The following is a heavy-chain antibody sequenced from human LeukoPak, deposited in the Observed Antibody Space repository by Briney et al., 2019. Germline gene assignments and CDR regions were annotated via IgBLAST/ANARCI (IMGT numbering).Heavy chain of an antibody. J-gene: IGHJ4*02. Sequence: GRSLRLSCAASGFTFSSYGMHWVRQAPGKGLEWVAVIWYDGSNKYYADSVKGRFTISRDNSKNTLYLQMDSLRAEDTAVYYCAKDLAAVAPSRGFDYWGQGTLVTVSS. CDR2: IWYDGSNK. CDR1: GFTFSSYG. V-gene: IGHV3-33*06. CDR3: AKDLAAVAPSRGFDY. D-gene: IGHD6-19*01.